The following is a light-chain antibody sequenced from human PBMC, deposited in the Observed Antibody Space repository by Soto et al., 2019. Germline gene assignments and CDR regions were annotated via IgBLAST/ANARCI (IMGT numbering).Light chain of an antibody. V-gene: IGKV1-39*01. CDR1: QSISSY. CDR2: AAS. J-gene: IGKJ1*01. CDR3: QQSYNART. Sequence: DIQMTQSPSSLSASVGDRVTITCRARQSISSYLNWYQQKPGKAPKLLIYAASSLKSGVPSRFSGSGSGTDFTLTISSLQPEESAIYYCQQSYNARTFGQGTKVEI.